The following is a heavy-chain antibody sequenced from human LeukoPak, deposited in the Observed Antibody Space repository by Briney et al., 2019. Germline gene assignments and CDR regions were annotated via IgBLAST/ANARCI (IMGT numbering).Heavy chain of an antibody. J-gene: IGHJ4*02. Sequence: SQTLSLTCTVSGGSISSGGYYWSWIRQHPGKGLEWIGYIYYSGSTYYNPSLKSRVTISVVTSKNQFSLKLSSVTAADTAVSYCARDEVATGIDYWAQGTLVTVSS. CDR2: IYYSGST. CDR1: GGSISSGGYY. CDR3: ARDEVATGIDY. V-gene: IGHV4-31*03.